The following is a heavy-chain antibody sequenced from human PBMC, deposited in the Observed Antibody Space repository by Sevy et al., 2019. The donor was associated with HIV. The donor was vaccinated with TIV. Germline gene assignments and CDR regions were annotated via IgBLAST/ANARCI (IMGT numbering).Heavy chain of an antibody. Sequence: GGSLRLSCAASGFDFSIYSMSWVRQAPGKGLEWVSTLSFGCGKINYADSVKGRFTIFRANSKRSVYLQMNNMRVEDTAVYYCAREGCTKPHDYWGQGTLVTVSS. J-gene: IGHJ4*02. V-gene: IGHV3-23*01. CDR2: LSFGCGKI. CDR1: GFDFSIYS. D-gene: IGHD2-8*01. CDR3: AREGCTKPHDY.